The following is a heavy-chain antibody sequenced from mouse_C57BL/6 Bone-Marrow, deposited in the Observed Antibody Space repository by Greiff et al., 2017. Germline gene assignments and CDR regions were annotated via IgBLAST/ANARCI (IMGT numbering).Heavy chain of an antibody. Sequence: QVQLKESGPELVKPGASVKISCKASGYAFSSSWMNWVKQRPGKGLEWIGRIYPGDGDTNYNGKFKGKATLTADKSSSTAYMQLSSLTSEDSAVYFCASGGWYLAYWGQGTLVTVSA. CDR2: IYPGDGDT. CDR1: GYAFSSSW. CDR3: ASGGWYLAY. J-gene: IGHJ3*01. D-gene: IGHD1-1*02. V-gene: IGHV1-82*01.